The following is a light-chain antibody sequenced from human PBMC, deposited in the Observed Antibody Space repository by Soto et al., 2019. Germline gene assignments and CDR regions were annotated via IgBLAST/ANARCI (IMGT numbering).Light chain of an antibody. Sequence: DIQMTQSPSSLSASVGDRVTITCRASQTISTFLNWYQQKPGKAPKLLIYAASILQSGVPSRFSGSGSGTDVTRTSSSLQPEDFATYYCQQSYSTPRRTFGQGTKLEIK. J-gene: IGKJ2*01. V-gene: IGKV1-39*01. CDR3: QQSYSTPRRT. CDR1: QTISTF. CDR2: AAS.